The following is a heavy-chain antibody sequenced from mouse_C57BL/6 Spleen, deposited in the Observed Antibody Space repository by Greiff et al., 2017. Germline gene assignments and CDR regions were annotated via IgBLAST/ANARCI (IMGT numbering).Heavy chain of an antibody. D-gene: IGHD1-1*01. CDR1: GYTFTSYW. J-gene: IGHJ3*01. CDR3: ARGDYYGSSSLAY. V-gene: IGHV1-72*01. CDR2: IDPNSGGT. Sequence: QVQLQQPGAELVKPGASVKLSCKASGYTFTSYWMHWVKQRPGRGLEWIGRIDPNSGGTKYNEKFKSKATLTVDKPSSTAYMQLSILTSEDSAVYYCARGDYYGSSSLAYWGQGTLVTVSA.